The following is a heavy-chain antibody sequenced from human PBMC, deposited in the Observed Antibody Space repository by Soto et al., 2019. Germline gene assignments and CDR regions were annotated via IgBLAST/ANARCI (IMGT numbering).Heavy chain of an antibody. Sequence: QVQLVQSGAEVKKPGASVKVSCKASGYTFTSYAMHWVRQAPGQRLEWMGWSNAGNGNTKYSQKSQGRVTITRDTSASRAYMELSSLRSEDMAVYYCGRGSRLNWFDPWGQGTLVTVSS. J-gene: IGHJ5*02. CDR2: SNAGNGNT. D-gene: IGHD3-10*01. CDR3: GRGSRLNWFDP. CDR1: GYTFTSYA. V-gene: IGHV1-3*01.